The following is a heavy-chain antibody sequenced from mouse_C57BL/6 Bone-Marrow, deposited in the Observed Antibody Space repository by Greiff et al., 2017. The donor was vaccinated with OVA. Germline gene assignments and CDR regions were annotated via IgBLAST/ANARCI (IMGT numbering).Heavy chain of an antibody. CDR3: ARELYYYGSSPSWYFDV. CDR2: SRNKANDYTT. CDR1: GFTFSDFY. D-gene: IGHD1-1*01. Sequence: EVQGVESGGGLVQSGRSLRLSCATSGFTFSDFYMEWVRQAPGKGLEWIAASRNKANDYTTEYSASVKGRFIVSRDTYQSILYLQMNTLRSEDTAIYYCARELYYYGSSPSWYFDVWGTGTTVTVSS. J-gene: IGHJ1*03. V-gene: IGHV7-1*01.